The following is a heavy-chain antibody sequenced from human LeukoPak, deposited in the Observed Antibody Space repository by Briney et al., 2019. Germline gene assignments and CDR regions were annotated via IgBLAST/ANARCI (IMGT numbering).Heavy chain of an antibody. CDR3: ARVGGRGYSGYDLSSFDY. D-gene: IGHD5-12*01. J-gene: IGHJ4*02. CDR1: GYTFTGYY. CDR2: INPNSGGT. Sequence: ASVKVSCKASGYTFTGYYMQWVRQAPGQGLEWMGWINPNSGGTNYAQRFQGRVTMTRDTSISTAYMELNWLTSDDTAVYYCARVGGRGYSGYDLSSFDYWGQGTLVTVSS. V-gene: IGHV1-2*02.